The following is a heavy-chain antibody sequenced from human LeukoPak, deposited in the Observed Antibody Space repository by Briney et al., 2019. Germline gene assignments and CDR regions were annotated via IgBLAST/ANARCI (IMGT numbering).Heavy chain of an antibody. D-gene: IGHD1-1*01. Sequence: PGRSLRLSCVASGFTFSRHDMNWVRQAPGKGLEWVAVISYDGSNNYYADSVKGRFTISRDNSKNTLYLQMNSLRGEDTAVYYCAKAGKTGTTWYMDYWGQGSLVTVSS. CDR3: AKAGKTGTTWYMDY. J-gene: IGHJ4*02. CDR2: ISYDGSNN. V-gene: IGHV3-30*18. CDR1: GFTFSRHD.